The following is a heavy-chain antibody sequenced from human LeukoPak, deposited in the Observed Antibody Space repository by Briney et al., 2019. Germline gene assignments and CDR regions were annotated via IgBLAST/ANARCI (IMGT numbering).Heavy chain of an antibody. D-gene: IGHD3-22*01. V-gene: IGHV3-23*01. CDR3: AKSNYFDSGGYYFFDY. J-gene: IGHJ4*02. Sequence: GGSLRPSCAASGFTFSSYWMHWVRQAPGKGLEWVSGISVSGGSTNYADSVKGRFTISRDNSKNTLYLQMNSLRAEDTAVYYCAKSNYFDSGGYYFFDYWGQGTLVTVSS. CDR2: ISVSGGST. CDR1: GFTFSSYW.